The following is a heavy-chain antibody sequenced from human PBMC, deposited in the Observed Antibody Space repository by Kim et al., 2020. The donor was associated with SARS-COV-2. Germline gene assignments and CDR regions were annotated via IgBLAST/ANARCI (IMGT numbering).Heavy chain of an antibody. V-gene: IGHV3-23*01. CDR2: ISGDSSII. CDR1: GFTFTNFA. Sequence: GSLRLSCAASGFTFTNFAMTWVRQAPGKGLEWVSSISGDSSIIHYADSVNGRFTISRDYSRNTVYLQMDSLRVEDTALYQCANSIQVDMYFQHWGQGTLVAVSS. CDR3: ANSIQVDMYFQH. D-gene: IGHD2-21*01. J-gene: IGHJ1*01.